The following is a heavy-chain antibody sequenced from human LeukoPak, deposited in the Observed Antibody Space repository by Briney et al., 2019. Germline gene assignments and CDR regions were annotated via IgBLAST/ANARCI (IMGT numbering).Heavy chain of an antibody. CDR1: GGSFSGYY. CDR3: ARVIEMATITWYFDY. D-gene: IGHD5-24*01. J-gene: IGHJ4*02. Sequence: SETLSLTSAVYGGSFSGYYGGWIRHPPGKGLKWIGEFNHSGSTNYNPSLKSRVTISVDTSKNQFSLKLSSVTAADTAVYYCARVIEMATITWYFDYWGQGTLVTVSS. CDR2: FNHSGST. V-gene: IGHV4-34*01.